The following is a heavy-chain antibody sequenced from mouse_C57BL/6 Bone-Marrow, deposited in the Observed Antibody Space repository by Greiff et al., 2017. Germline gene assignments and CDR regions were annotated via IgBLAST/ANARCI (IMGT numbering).Heavy chain of an antibody. J-gene: IGHJ3*01. CDR1: GYSITSGYD. D-gene: IGHD2-3*01. CDR2: ISYSGST. Sequence: VQLQQSGPGMVKPSQSLSLTCTVTGYSITSGYDWHWIRHFPGNKLEWMGYISYSGSTTYNPSLKIRISITHDTSKNHFFLKLNSVTTEDTATYYCARDAGGYYPAWFAYWGQGTLVTVSA. V-gene: IGHV3-1*01. CDR3: ARDAGGYYPAWFAY.